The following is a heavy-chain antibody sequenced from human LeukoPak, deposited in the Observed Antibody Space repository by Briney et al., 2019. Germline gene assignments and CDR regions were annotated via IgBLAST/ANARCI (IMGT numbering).Heavy chain of an antibody. CDR2: ISGSGGSI. CDR3: AKAPGVGAGAYDYYGMDV. V-gene: IGHV3-23*01. J-gene: IGHJ6*02. CDR1: GFTFSSYA. Sequence: PGGSLRLSCAASGFTFSSYAMSWVRQAPGKGLEWASAISGSGGSIYYADSVKGRFTISRDNSKNTLYLQMNSLRAEDTAVYYCAKAPGVGAGAYDYYGMDVWGQGTTVTVSS. D-gene: IGHD3-16*01.